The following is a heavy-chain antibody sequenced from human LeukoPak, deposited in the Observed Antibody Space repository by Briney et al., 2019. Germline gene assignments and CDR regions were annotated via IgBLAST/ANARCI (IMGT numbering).Heavy chain of an antibody. CDR2: ISYDGNIK. CDR3: AKRGYSSSSLVGYNWFDP. D-gene: IGHD6-6*01. Sequence: GGSLRLSCAASGFTFSSYAMHWVRQAPGKGLEWVAVISYDGNIKYYTDSVKGRFTISRDNSKNTLYLQMNSLRAEDTAVYYCAKRGYSSSSLVGYNWFDPWGQGTLVTVSS. CDR1: GFTFSSYA. J-gene: IGHJ5*02. V-gene: IGHV3-30*04.